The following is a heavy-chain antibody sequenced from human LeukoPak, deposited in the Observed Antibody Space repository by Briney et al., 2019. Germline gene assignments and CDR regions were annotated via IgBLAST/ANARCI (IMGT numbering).Heavy chain of an antibody. V-gene: IGHV3-23*01. D-gene: IGHD1-7*01. J-gene: IGHJ6*02. CDR2: ITGNGGAK. CDR3: AKFTGTTIYYGMDV. Sequence: GGSLRLSCAASGFTFNSCAMGWARQAPGKGLEWVSGITGNGGAKYYTGSVKGRFTISRDNSKNTLYLQMNSLRAEDTAVYYCAKFTGTTIYYGMDVWGRGTTVTVSS. CDR1: GFTFNSCA.